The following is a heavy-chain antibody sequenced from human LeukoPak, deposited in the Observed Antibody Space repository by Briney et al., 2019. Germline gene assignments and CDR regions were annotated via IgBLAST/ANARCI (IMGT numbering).Heavy chain of an antibody. CDR1: GGTFSSYA. D-gene: IGHD2-2*01. CDR3: ARDPAYMVVAAGMHYYYYGMDV. Sequence: GASVKVSCKASGGTFSSYAISWVRQAPGQGLEWMGGIIPIFGTANYAQKFQGRVTITADESTSTAYMELSSLRSEDTAVYYCARDPAYMVVAAGMHYYYYGMDVWGQGTTVTVSS. J-gene: IGHJ6*02. V-gene: IGHV1-69*13. CDR2: IIPIFGTA.